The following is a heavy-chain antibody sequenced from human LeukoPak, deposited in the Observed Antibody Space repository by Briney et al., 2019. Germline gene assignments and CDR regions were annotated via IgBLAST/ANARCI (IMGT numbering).Heavy chain of an antibody. D-gene: IGHD2-2*02. V-gene: IGHV3-48*03. CDR3: AREIYCSSTSCYIV. CDR1: GFIFRNYG. Sequence: GGSLRLSCAASGFIFRNYGMNWVRQAPRRGLEWVSYVTSGGTTMYYADSVKGRFTISRDNAKNSLYLQMNSLRAEDTAVYYCAREIYCSSTSCYIVWGQGTTVTVSS. J-gene: IGHJ6*02. CDR2: VTSGGTTM.